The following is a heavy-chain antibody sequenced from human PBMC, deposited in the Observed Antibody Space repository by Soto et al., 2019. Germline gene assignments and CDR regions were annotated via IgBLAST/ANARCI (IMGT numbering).Heavy chain of an antibody. V-gene: IGHV3-74*01. CDR1: GITFTNYW. CDR3: GIGFEH. CDR2: VDSDGRGT. J-gene: IGHJ4*02. Sequence: EVQLVESGGGSVQPGGSLRLSCVASGITFTNYWMHWVRQVPGKGLVWVARVDSDGRGTSYADFVKGRFTISRDNAKNTLYIQMISLRVVETVIYYFGIGFEHWGQGIPVTVSS.